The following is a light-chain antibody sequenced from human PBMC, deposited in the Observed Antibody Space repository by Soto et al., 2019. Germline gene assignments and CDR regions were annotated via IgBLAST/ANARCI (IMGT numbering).Light chain of an antibody. CDR3: SSYTSSSTRV. Sequence: LTQPASLSGSPGQSITISCTGTSSDVGGYNYVSWYQQHPGKAPKLMIYEVSNRPSGVSNRFSGSKSGNTASLTISGLQAEDEADYYCSSYTSSSTRVFGTGTKVTVL. V-gene: IGLV2-14*01. J-gene: IGLJ1*01. CDR1: SSDVGGYNY. CDR2: EVS.